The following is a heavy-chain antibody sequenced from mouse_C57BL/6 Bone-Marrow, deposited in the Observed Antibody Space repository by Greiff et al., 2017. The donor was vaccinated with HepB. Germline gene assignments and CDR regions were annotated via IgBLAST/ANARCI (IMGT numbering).Heavy chain of an antibody. CDR1: GYSITSGYD. D-gene: IGHD1-1*01. CDR2: ISYSGST. CDR3: ATGSVYFDY. J-gene: IGHJ2*01. V-gene: IGHV3-1*01. Sequence: EVQLQQSGPGMVKPSQSLSLTCTVTGYSITSGYDWHWIRHFPGNKLEWMGYISYSGSTNYNPSLKSRISITHDTSKNHFFLKLNSVTTEDTATYYCATGSVYFDYWGQGTTLTVSS.